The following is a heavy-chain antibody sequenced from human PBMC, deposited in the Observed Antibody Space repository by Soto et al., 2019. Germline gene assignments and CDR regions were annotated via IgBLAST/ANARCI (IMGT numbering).Heavy chain of an antibody. CDR3: ARGVRHSSGIPQHWFDP. V-gene: IGHV1-69*13. D-gene: IGHD6-19*01. CDR1: GGTFSSYA. Sequence: XXVKVSCKASGGTFSSYAISWVRHAPGQGLEWMGGIIPIFGTANYAQKFQGRVTITADESKNQFSLKLSSVTAAETAVYYCARGVRHSSGIPQHWFDPWGQGTLVTVSS. CDR2: IIPIFGTA. J-gene: IGHJ5*02.